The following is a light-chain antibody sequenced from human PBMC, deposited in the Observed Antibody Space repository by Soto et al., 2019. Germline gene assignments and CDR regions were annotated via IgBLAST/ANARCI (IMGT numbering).Light chain of an antibody. J-gene: IGKJ5*01. CDR2: AAS. Sequence: DIHIPHSPSSLSSSLVDRVTITFRASQSISSYLNWYQQKPGKAPKLLIYAASSLQSGVPSRFSGSGSGTDFTLTISSLQTEDFATYYCQQSYSTPTFGQGTRLEIK. CDR1: QSISSY. CDR3: QQSYSTPT. V-gene: IGKV1-39*01.